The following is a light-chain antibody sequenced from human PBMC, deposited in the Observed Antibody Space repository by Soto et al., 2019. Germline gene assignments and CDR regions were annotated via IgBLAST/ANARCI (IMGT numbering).Light chain of an antibody. CDR3: AAWDDSLNGVV. V-gene: IGLV1-44*01. J-gene: IGLJ2*01. CDR2: SNN. Sequence: QSVLTQPPSASGTPGQRVTISCSGSSSNIGSNTVNWYQQLPGTAPKLLIYSNNQRPSGVPDRFSGYKSGTSASLAISGLQSEDEADYYCAAWDDSLNGVVFGRGTKLTVL. CDR1: SSNIGSNT.